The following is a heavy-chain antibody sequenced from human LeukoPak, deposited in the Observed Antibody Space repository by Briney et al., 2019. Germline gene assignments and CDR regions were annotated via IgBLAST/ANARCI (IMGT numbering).Heavy chain of an antibody. D-gene: IGHD5-12*01. J-gene: IGHJ4*02. Sequence: GASVKVSCKASGGTFSSYAISWVRQAPGQGLEWMGGIIPIFGTANYAQKFQGRVTITADESTSTAYMELSSLRSEDTAVYYCATQRADSGYAKGGFDYWGQGTLVTVSS. CDR3: ATQRADSGYAKGGFDY. V-gene: IGHV1-69*13. CDR2: IIPIFGTA. CDR1: GGTFSSYA.